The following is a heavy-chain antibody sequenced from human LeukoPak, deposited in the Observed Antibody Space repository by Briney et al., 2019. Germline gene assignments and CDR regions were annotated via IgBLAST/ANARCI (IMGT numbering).Heavy chain of an antibody. J-gene: IGHJ5*02. V-gene: IGHV4-34*01. CDR3: ARGKRRGQWLVLGWFDP. CDR1: GGSISSYY. D-gene: IGHD6-19*01. CDR2: INHTGST. Sequence: SETLSLTCTVSGGSISSYYWSWIRQPPGKGLEWIGEINHTGSTNYNPSLKSRVTISVDTSKNQFSLNLNSVTAADTAVYYCARGKRRGQWLVLGWFDPWGQGTLVTVSS.